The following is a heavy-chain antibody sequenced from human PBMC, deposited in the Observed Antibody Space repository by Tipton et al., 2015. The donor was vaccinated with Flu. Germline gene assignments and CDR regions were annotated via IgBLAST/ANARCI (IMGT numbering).Heavy chain of an antibody. V-gene: IGHV3-33*01. Sequence: SLRLSCATSGFIFSGFGMHWVRQAPGRGLEWVALVKNDGTETYYADSVKGRFTISRDNIRNTLYLQMNSLRAEDTAIYYCARVIPEFVAGLSYWGQGTLVTVSS. D-gene: IGHD6-19*01. J-gene: IGHJ4*02. CDR1: GFIFSGFG. CDR2: VKNDGTET. CDR3: ARVIPEFVAGLSY.